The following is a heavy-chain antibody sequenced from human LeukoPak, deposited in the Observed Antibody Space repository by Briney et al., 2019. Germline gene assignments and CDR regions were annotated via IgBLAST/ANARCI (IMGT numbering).Heavy chain of an antibody. D-gene: IGHD2-21*01. J-gene: IGHJ4*02. CDR1: GGSISSYY. CDR3: ARRGLGEGFDY. V-gene: IGHV4-4*07. Sequence: SETLSLTCTVSGGSISSYYWSWIRQPAGKGLEWIGRIYTSGSTNYNPSLKSRVTISVDTSKSQFSLKLSSLTAADTAFYYCARRGLGEGFDYWGQGTLVTVSS. CDR2: IYTSGST.